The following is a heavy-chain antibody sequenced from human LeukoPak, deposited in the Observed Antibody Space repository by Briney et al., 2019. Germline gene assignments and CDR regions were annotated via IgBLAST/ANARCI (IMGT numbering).Heavy chain of an antibody. CDR3: ARDYDDSSGYYFGWFDP. Sequence: SVKVSCKASGGTFSSYAISWVRQAPGQGLEWMGRIIPILGIANYAQKFQGRVTITADKSTSTAYMELSSLRSEDTAVYYCARDYDDSSGYYFGWFDPWGQGTLVTVSS. V-gene: IGHV1-69*04. J-gene: IGHJ5*02. CDR1: GGTFSSYA. CDR2: IIPILGIA. D-gene: IGHD3-22*01.